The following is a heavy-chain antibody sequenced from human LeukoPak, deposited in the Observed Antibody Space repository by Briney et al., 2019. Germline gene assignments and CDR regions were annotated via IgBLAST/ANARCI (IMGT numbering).Heavy chain of an antibody. CDR1: GFSMTAYY. CDR2: IFYSGST. Sequence: IPSETLSLTCHVSGFSMTAYYWSWIRQTPDKGLEWIGYIFYSGSTNYNPSFNSRVTMSVDTSKNQFSLTLSSVTAADTATYYCAGLVHTFMWAYFPSWGQGTRVTVSS. D-gene: IGHD2/OR15-2a*01. CDR3: AGLVHTFMWAYFPS. J-gene: IGHJ5*02. V-gene: IGHV4-59*03.